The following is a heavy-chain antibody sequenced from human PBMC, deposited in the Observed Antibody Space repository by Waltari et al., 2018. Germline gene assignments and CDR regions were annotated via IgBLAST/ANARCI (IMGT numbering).Heavy chain of an antibody. D-gene: IGHD6-19*01. CDR2: LSYDGSNK. CDR3: ARENRQWLAPEPYYFDY. CDR1: GFVFSTYA. J-gene: IGHJ4*02. Sequence: QVQLVESGGGVVQPGRSLRLSCAASGFVFSTYAMHWVRQAPGKRLEWLAVLSYDGSNKYYTDSLKGRFTISRDNSKNTMYLQMDSLRTDDTAVYYCARENRQWLAPEPYYFDYWGRGTLVTVTS. V-gene: IGHV3-30*10.